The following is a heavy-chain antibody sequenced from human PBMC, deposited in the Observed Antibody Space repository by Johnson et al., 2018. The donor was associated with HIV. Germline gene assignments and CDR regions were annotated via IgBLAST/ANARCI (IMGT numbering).Heavy chain of an antibody. CDR2: IRSEANSYAT. V-gene: IGHV3-73*01. CDR1: GFTFSDYY. CDR3: ARDPICTGGVCYAFDI. D-gene: IGHD2-8*02. J-gene: IGHJ3*02. Sequence: VQLVESGGGLVQPGGSLRLSCAASGFTFSDYYMTWIRQAPGKGLEWVGRIRSEANSYATAYAASVKGRFTISRDDSKNTAYLQMNSLRAEDTAVYYCARDPICTGGVCYAFDIWGQGTMVTVSS.